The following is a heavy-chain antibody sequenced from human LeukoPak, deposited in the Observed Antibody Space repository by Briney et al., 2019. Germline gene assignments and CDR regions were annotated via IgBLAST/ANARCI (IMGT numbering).Heavy chain of an antibody. V-gene: IGHV1-46*01. Sequence: ASVKVSCKASGYTFTIYYMHWVRQAPGQGLEWMGIINPSGGSTSYAQKIQGRVTMTRDTSTSTVYMELSSLRSEDTAVYYCARDGGGSSWYYYYYYGMDVWGQGTTVTVSS. CDR3: ARDGGGSSWYYYYYYGMDV. J-gene: IGHJ6*02. D-gene: IGHD6-13*01. CDR1: GYTFTIYY. CDR2: INPSGGST.